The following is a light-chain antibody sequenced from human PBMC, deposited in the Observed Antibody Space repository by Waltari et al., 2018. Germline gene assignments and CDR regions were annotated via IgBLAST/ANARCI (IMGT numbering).Light chain of an antibody. Sequence: DIVMTQSPDSLAVSLGERATINCKSSQSVLYSSNNQNSLGWYQKKPGQPPKLLIYWASTRESGVPDRFSGSGSGTDFTLTISSLQAEDVAVYYCQQYYSTPWTFGQGTKVEIK. J-gene: IGKJ1*01. V-gene: IGKV4-1*01. CDR3: QQYYSTPWT. CDR1: QSVLYSSNNQNS. CDR2: WAS.